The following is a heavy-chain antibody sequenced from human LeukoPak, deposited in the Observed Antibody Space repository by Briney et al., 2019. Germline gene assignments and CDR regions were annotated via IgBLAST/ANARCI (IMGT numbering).Heavy chain of an antibody. V-gene: IGHV3-30-3*01. D-gene: IGHD6-13*01. CDR2: ISYDGSNK. Sequence: TGGSLRLSCAASGFTFSSYAMHWVRQAPGKGLEWVAVISYDGSNKYYADSVKGRFTISRDNSKNTLYLQMNSLRAEDTAVYYCARGLAAGGEKRGYYYYYMDVWGKGTTVTVSS. J-gene: IGHJ6*03. CDR3: ARGLAAGGEKRGYYYYYMDV. CDR1: GFTFSSYA.